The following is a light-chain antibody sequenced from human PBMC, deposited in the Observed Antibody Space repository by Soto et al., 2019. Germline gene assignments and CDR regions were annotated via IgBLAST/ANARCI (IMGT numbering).Light chain of an antibody. J-gene: IGLJ2*01. CDR2: EVN. CDR1: SSDVGGYSY. CDR3: SSYTGSNNVV. Sequence: QSALTQHPSASGSPGQSVTISCTGASSDVGGYSYVSWYQQHPGKAPKLMIYEVNKRPSGVPDRFSGSKSGNTASLTVSGLQAEDDADYYCSSYTGSNNVVFGGGTKLTVL. V-gene: IGLV2-8*01.